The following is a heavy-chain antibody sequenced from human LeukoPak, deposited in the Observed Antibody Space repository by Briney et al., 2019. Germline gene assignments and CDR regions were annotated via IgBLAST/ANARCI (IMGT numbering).Heavy chain of an antibody. CDR1: GFTVSSNY. V-gene: IGHV3-53*01. D-gene: IGHD2-8*02. Sequence: QPGGSLRLSCAASGFTVSSNYMSWVRQAPGKGLEWVSVIYSGGSTYSAASVKGRFTIYRDNSKNTLYLQMNSLRAEDTAVYYCARYWVGYGMDVWGQGTTVTVSS. CDR3: ARYWVGYGMDV. J-gene: IGHJ6*02. CDR2: IYSGGST.